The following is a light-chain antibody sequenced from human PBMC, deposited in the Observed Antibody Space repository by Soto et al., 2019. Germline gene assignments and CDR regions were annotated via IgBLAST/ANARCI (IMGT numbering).Light chain of an antibody. J-gene: IGKJ3*01. Sequence: EIVLTQSPATLSLSPGERATLSCRASQSVSSYLAWYQQQPGQAPRLLIYDASNRATGLPARFSGSGSGTDFTLTISSLEPEDFAVYYCQQRSNWPGAFGPGTKVDIK. V-gene: IGKV3-11*01. CDR3: QQRSNWPGA. CDR1: QSVSSY. CDR2: DAS.